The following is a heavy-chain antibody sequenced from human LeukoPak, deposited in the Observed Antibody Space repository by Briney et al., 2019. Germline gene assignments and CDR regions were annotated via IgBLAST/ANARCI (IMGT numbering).Heavy chain of an antibody. J-gene: IGHJ5*02. CDR1: GGSISSYY. D-gene: IGHD6-19*01. CDR2: IYYSGST. CDR3: ARDIAVAAFDP. Sequence: SETLSLTCTVSGGSISSYYWSWIRQPPGKGLEWIGYIYYSGSTNYNPSLKSRVTISVDTSKNQFSLKLSSVTAADTAVYYCARDIAVAAFDPWGQGTLVTVSS. V-gene: IGHV4-59*01.